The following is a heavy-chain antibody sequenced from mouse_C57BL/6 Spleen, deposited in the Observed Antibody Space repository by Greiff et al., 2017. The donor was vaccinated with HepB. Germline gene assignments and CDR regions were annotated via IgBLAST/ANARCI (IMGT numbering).Heavy chain of an antibody. D-gene: IGHD2-1*01. J-gene: IGHJ1*03. CDR3: ALKRDGNLDV. Sequence: EVKLMESGAELVKPGASVKLSCTASGFNIKDYYMHWVKQRTEQGLEWIGRIDPEDGDTKYAPKFQGKATITADKSSNTAYLQLSSLTSEDTAVYYCALKRDGNLDVWGTGTTVTVSS. CDR2: IDPEDGDT. CDR1: GFNIKDYY. V-gene: IGHV14-2*01.